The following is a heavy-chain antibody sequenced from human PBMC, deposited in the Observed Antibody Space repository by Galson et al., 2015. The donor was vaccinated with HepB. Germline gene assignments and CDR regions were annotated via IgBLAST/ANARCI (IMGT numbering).Heavy chain of an antibody. D-gene: IGHD6-13*01. CDR1: GYTFTTFG. Sequence: SVKVSCKASGYTFTTFGITWVRQAPGQGLEWMGWISAYNGNTNYAQRFQGRVSMTTDTSTSTAYMELKSLRYDDTAVYYCARLGAAAGFLGYWGQGTLVTVFS. CDR2: ISAYNGNT. J-gene: IGHJ4*02. V-gene: IGHV1-18*01. CDR3: ARLGAAAGFLGY.